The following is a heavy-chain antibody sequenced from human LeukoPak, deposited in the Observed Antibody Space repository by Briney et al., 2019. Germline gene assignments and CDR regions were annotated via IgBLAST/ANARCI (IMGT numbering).Heavy chain of an antibody. CDR1: GFTFSTYA. J-gene: IGHJ4*02. V-gene: IGHV3-23*01. CDR2: VSRGGDVT. D-gene: IGHD2-15*01. CDR3: AARPGEVAVPYDY. Sequence: GGSLRLSCAASGFTFSTYAMTWVRQAPGKGLEWVSLVSRGGDVTYYADSVKGRFTISRDSSKNTLYLQMHSLRAEDTAVYYCAARPGEVAVPYDYWGQGTLVTVSS.